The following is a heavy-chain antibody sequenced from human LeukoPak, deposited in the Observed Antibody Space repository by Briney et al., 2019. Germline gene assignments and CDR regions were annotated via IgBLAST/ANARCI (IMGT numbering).Heavy chain of an antibody. CDR2: ISSSSSYI. D-gene: IGHD1-26*01. CDR3: ARSSGSYVRQSDY. V-gene: IGHV3-21*01. J-gene: IGHJ4*02. Sequence: PGGSLRLSCAASGFTFSSYSMNWVRQAPGKGLEWVSSISSSSSYIYYADSVKGRFTISGDNAKNSLYLQMNSLRAEDTAVYYCARSSGSYVRQSDYWGRGTLVTVSS. CDR1: GFTFSSYS.